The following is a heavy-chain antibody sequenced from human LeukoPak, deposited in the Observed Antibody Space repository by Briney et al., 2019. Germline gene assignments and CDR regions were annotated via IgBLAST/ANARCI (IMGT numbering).Heavy chain of an antibody. V-gene: IGHV3-11*06. CDR2: ISPTSHDI. J-gene: IGHJ4*02. CDR3: ARTARVPDY. Sequence: GGSLRLSCAASGFIFSDFYTSWVRQSAGKGLEYIAYISPTSHDIIYADSVKGRFTISRDNAKNSLYLQMNSLRAEDTAVYYCARTARVPDYWGQGTQVTVSS. D-gene: IGHD6-6*01. CDR1: GFIFSDFY.